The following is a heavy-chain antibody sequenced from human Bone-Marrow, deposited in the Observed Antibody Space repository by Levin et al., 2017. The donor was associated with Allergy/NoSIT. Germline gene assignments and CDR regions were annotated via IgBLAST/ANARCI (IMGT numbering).Heavy chain of an antibody. CDR1: TYSFTSYW. Sequence: GESLKISCKGSTYSFTSYWIGWVRQMPGKGLEWMGTIYPGNSETRDSPSFRGQVTISADKSIDTAYLQWSSLKASDTAMYYCARLSDLGLVGASSRAFDIWGQGTMVTVSS. V-gene: IGHV5-51*01. CDR2: IYPGNSET. CDR3: ARLSDLGLVGASSRAFDI. J-gene: IGHJ3*02. D-gene: IGHD1-26*01.